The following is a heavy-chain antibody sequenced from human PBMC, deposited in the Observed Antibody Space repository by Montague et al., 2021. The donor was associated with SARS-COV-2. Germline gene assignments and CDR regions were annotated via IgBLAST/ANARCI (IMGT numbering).Heavy chain of an antibody. Sequence: SETLSLTCAVYGGSFSRYYWSWIRQPPGKGLEWIGEINHSGGTNYNPSLKSRVTISVDTSKNQFPLKLSSVTAADTAVYYCARARQDVVVPALGIGAYYYYYYMDVWGKGTAVTVSS. D-gene: IGHD2-2*01. CDR1: GGSFSRYY. CDR3: ARARQDVVVPALGIGAYYYYYYMDV. V-gene: IGHV4-34*01. CDR2: INHSGGT. J-gene: IGHJ6*03.